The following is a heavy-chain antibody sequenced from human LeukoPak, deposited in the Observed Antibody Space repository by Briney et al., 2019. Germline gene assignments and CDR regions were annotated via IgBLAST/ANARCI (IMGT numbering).Heavy chain of an antibody. V-gene: IGHV3-11*01. CDR1: GFSFCVFY. CDR2: IGTRSNPI. J-gene: IGHJ4*02. Sequence: GGSLRLSCAASGFSFCVFYMSWLRQAPGVGLEWISYIGTRSNPIYYADSVKGLFTLSRDDAKHSLYLQMNSLRGEDTAVYFCAREARGSARDFDYCGQGILVTVSS. CDR3: AREARGSARDFDY. D-gene: IGHD3-10*01.